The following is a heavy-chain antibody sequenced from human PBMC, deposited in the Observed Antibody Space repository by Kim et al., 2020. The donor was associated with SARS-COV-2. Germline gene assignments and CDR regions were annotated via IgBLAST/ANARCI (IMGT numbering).Heavy chain of an antibody. CDR2: INPSGGST. J-gene: IGHJ6*03. V-gene: IGHV1-46*01. CDR1: GYTFTSYY. D-gene: IGHD3-3*01. Sequence: ASVKVSCKASGYTFTSYYMHWVRQAPGQGLEWMGIINPSGGSTSYAQKFQGRVTMTRDTSTSTVYMELSSLRSEDTAVYYCARERTGFGVVMRPTYYYYYMDGWGKGTTVTVSS. CDR3: ARERTGFGVVMRPTYYYYYMDG.